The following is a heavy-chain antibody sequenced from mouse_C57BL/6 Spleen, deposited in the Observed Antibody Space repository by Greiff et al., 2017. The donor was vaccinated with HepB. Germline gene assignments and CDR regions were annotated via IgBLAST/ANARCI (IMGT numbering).Heavy chain of an antibody. D-gene: IGHD1-1*01. CDR2: IYPRSGNT. V-gene: IGHV1-81*01. CDR1: GYTFTSYG. Sequence: VQLQESGAELARPGASVKLSCKASGYTFTSYGISWVKQRTGQGLEWIGEIYPRSGNTYYNEKFKGKATLTADKSSSTAYMELRSLTSEDSAVYFCAIIATGGEPAWFAGWGKGTLVTVSA. CDR3: AIIATGGEPAWFAG. J-gene: IGHJ3*01.